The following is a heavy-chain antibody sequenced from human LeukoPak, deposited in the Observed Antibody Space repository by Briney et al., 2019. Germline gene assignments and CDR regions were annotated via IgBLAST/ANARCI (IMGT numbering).Heavy chain of an antibody. CDR2: IIPIFGTA. Sequence: SVKLSCKASGATFSSYAISWVRQAPGQGLGWMGGIIPIFGTANYAQKFQGRVTITADESTSTAYMELSSLRSEDTAVYYCATRYCSSTSCRNNWFDPWGQGTLVTVSS. V-gene: IGHV1-69*01. D-gene: IGHD2-2*01. CDR3: ATRYCSSTSCRNNWFDP. CDR1: GATFSSYA. J-gene: IGHJ5*02.